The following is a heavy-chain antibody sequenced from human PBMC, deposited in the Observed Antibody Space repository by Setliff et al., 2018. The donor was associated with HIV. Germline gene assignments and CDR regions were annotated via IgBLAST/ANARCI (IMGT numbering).Heavy chain of an antibody. J-gene: IGHJ4*02. Sequence: PGGSLRLSCVASGFTFRTYGMHWVRQTPGKGLEWVAVIWYDGSNENYAGSVKGRFTISRDNSKKTLYLQMNSLRAEDTAVYYCARKPRDGYYIDYWGQGTLVTISS. V-gene: IGHV3-33*01. CDR2: IWYDGSNE. CDR1: GFTFRTYG. CDR3: ARKPRDGYYIDY. D-gene: IGHD3-3*01.